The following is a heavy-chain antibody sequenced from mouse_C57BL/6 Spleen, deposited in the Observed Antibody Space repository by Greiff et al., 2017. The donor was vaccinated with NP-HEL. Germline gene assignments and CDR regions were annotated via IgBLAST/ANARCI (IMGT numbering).Heavy chain of an antibody. D-gene: IGHD4-1*01. V-gene: IGHV1-12*01. CDR3: AKSGFDY. CDR2: IYPGNGDT. J-gene: IGHJ2*01. Sequence: QVQLQQSGAELVRPGASVKMSCKASGYTFTSYNMHWVQQTPRQGLEWIGDIYPGNGDTSYNQKFKGKATLTVDKSSSTAYMQLSSLTSEDSAVYFCAKSGFDYWGQGTTLTVSS. CDR1: GYTFTSYN.